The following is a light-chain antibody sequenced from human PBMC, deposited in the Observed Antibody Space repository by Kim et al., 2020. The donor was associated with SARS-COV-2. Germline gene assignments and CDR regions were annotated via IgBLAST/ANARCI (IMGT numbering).Light chain of an antibody. CDR3: LQHKNYPYT. V-gene: IGKV1-17*01. CDR2: GAF. J-gene: IGKJ2*01. Sequence: DIQMTQSPSSLSASVGDKVTITCRASQDIRNDLGWYQQKPGKAPKRLIYGAFNLPTGVPSRFRGSGYGTEFTLAITGLQPEDFATYYCLQHKNYPYTFGQGTKLEI. CDR1: QDIRND.